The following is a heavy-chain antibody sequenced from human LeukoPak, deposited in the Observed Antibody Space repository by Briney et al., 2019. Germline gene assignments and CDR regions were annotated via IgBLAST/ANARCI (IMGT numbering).Heavy chain of an antibody. CDR2: IIPIFGTA. Sequence: ASVKVSCKASGGTFSSYAISWVRQAPGQGLEWMGGIIPIFGTANYAQKFQGRVTITADESTSTAYMELSSLRSEDTAVYYCARTAAGTSTGAFDIWGQGTMVTVSS. D-gene: IGHD6-13*01. CDR1: GGTFSSYA. CDR3: ARTAAGTSTGAFDI. J-gene: IGHJ3*02. V-gene: IGHV1-69*13.